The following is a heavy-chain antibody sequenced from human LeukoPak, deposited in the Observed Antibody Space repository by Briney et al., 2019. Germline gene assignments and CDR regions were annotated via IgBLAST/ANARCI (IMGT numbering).Heavy chain of an antibody. D-gene: IGHD2-2*01. J-gene: IGHJ5*02. V-gene: IGHV1-69*05. CDR3: ARARESCSSTSCYSGTYHWFDP. CDR2: IIPIFGTA. CDR1: GGTFSSYA. Sequence: SVKVSCKASGGTFSSYAISWVRQAPGQGLEWMGGIIPIFGTANYAQKFQGRVTITTDESTSTAYMELSSLRSGDTAVYYCARARESCSSTSCYSGTYHWFDPWGQGTLVTVSS.